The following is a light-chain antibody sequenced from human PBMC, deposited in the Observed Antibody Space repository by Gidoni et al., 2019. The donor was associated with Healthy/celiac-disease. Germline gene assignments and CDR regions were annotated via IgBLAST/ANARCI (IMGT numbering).Light chain of an antibody. CDR3: QQHYSNRYP. CDR2: AAS. Sequence: DIQMNQTPSSLSTSVGDSVTITCQARQSISSYLNWYQQKPGKAPKLLIYAASSLQSGVPSRFSGSGSGTEFTLTISSLQPEDFATYYCQQHYSNRYPFGQGTKLEIK. J-gene: IGKJ2*01. CDR1: QSISSY. V-gene: IGKV1-39*01.